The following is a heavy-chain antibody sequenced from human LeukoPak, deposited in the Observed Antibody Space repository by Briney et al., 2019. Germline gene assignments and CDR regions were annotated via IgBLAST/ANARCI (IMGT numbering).Heavy chain of an antibody. CDR2: INPSGGST. CDR3: ARVNHYDFWSGYYHFDY. D-gene: IGHD3-3*01. Sequence: VASVKVSCKASGYTFTSYYMHWVRQAPGQGLEWMGIINPSGGSTSYAQKFQGRVTMTRDTSTSTVYMELSSLRSEDTAVYYCARVNHYDFWSGYYHFDYWGQGTLVTVSS. J-gene: IGHJ4*02. CDR1: GYTFTSYY. V-gene: IGHV1-46*01.